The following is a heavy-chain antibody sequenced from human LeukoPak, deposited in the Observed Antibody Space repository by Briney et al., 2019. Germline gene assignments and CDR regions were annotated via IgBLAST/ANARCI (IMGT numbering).Heavy chain of an antibody. V-gene: IGHV3-53*01. Sequence: GGSLRLSCAASGFTVSSTYMSWVRQAPGKGLEWVSVIYSGGGTYYADSVKGRFTISRDNSKNTLYLQMNSLRAEDTAVYYCARHYGGAKVFDIWGRGTVVTVSS. CDR1: GFTVSSTY. CDR3: ARHYGGAKVFDI. D-gene: IGHD4-23*01. J-gene: IGHJ3*02. CDR2: IYSGGGT.